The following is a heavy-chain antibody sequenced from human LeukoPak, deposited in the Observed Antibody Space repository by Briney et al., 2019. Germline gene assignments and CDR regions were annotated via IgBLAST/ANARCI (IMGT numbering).Heavy chain of an antibody. CDR2: ISYDGSNK. Sequence: GGSLRLSCAASGFTFSSYEMNWVRQAPGKGLEWVAVISYDGSNKYYADSVKGRFTIPRDNSKNTLYLQMNSLRAEDTAVYYCARDMAVPAAMGYDYWGQGTLVTVFS. CDR3: ARDMAVPAAMGYDY. CDR1: GFTFSSYE. V-gene: IGHV3-30*04. J-gene: IGHJ4*02. D-gene: IGHD2-2*01.